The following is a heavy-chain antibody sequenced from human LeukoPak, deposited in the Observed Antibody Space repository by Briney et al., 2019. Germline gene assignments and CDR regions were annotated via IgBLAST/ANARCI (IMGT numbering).Heavy chain of an antibody. J-gene: IGHJ5*02. CDR1: GYSFTAFY. CDR3: ARERTAMVNNWFDP. CDR2: IHPRRGDT. V-gene: IGHV1-2*02. Sequence: ASVKVSCKTSGYSFTAFYIHWVRQAPGQGLEWMGWIHPRRGDTNYAQKFQGRVTMTRDTSISTAYMELSRLRSDDTAVYYCARERTAMVNNWFDPWGQGTLVTVSS. D-gene: IGHD5-18*01.